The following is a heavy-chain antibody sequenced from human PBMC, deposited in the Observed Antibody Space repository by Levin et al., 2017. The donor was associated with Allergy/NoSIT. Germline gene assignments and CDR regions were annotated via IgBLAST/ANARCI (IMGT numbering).Heavy chain of an antibody. D-gene: IGHD3-10*01. J-gene: IGHJ4*02. CDR2: IDPSDSYT. Sequence: GESLKISCKGSGYSFTSYWISWVRQVPGKGLEWMGRIDPSDSYTEYSPSFQGHVTISADKSINTAYLQWSSLKASDTAMYYCARGNWFGEFVVYYFDYWGQGTLVTVSS. V-gene: IGHV5-10-1*01. CDR3: ARGNWFGEFVVYYFDY. CDR1: GYSFTSYW.